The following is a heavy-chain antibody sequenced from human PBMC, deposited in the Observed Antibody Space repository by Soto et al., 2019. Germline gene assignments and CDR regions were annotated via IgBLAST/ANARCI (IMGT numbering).Heavy chain of an antibody. J-gene: IGHJ6*03. D-gene: IGHD7-27*01. CDR2: ISSSSSVI. V-gene: IGHV3-48*01. CDR1: GFILSDCA. Sequence: EVQLVESGGGLVQPGGSLRLSCATSGFILSDCAMNWVRQAPGKGLEWVSYISSSSSVIDYAVSVKGRFTVSRDNARNSLYLQMNSLRAEDTAVYYCARDLSWGSNWYYYMDVWVKGTTVTVSS. CDR3: ARDLSWGSNWYYYMDV.